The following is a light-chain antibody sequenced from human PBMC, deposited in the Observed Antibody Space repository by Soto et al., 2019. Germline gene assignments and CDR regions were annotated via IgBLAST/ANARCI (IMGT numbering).Light chain of an antibody. J-gene: IGKJ4*01. CDR3: QQVKSYPRT. CDR1: QAITNN. Sequence: DIQLTQSPFFLSASVGARVTITCRASQAITNNLAWYQQKPGQPPKLLIYQESTLQIGVPSRFSGSKSGTQFTLTIDSLQPEDFATYYCQQVKSYPRTFGGGTKVEIK. CDR2: QES. V-gene: IGKV1-9*01.